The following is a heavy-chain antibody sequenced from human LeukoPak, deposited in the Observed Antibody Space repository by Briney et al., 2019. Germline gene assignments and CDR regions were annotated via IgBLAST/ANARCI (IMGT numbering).Heavy chain of an antibody. V-gene: IGHV3-7*01. CDR1: GFTFSSYW. J-gene: IGHJ4*02. D-gene: IGHD2-2*01. Sequence: RGSLRLSCAASGFTFSSYWMSWVRQAPGKGLEWVANIKQDGSEKYYVDSVKGRLTISRDNAKNSLYLQMNSLRAEDTAVYYCARLKLLWSNYFDYWGQGTLVTVSS. CDR2: IKQDGSEK. CDR3: ARLKLLWSNYFDY.